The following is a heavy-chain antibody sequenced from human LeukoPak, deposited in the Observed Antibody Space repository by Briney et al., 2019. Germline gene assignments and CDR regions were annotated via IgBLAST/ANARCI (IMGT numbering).Heavy chain of an antibody. J-gene: IGHJ5*02. CDR2: MNPNSGST. CDR3: ARGYGSGTSYIS. Sequence: ASVKVSCKASGYTFTSYDLNWVRQATGQGPEWMGWMNPNSGSTGYAQKFQGRVTMTRNTSISTAYMELNSLRSEDTAVYYCARGYGSGTSYISWGQGTLVTVSS. D-gene: IGHD3-10*01. CDR1: GYTFTSYD. V-gene: IGHV1-8*01.